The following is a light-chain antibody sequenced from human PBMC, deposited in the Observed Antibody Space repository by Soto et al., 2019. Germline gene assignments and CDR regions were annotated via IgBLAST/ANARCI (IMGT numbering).Light chain of an antibody. V-gene: IGKV3-15*01. CDR3: QQYNNWPLWT. Sequence: MMTQSPAPLSVSPGDRTTLSCRASQSVSSNLAWYQQKPGQAPRLLIYGASTRATGIPARFSGSGSGTEFTLTISSLQSEDFAVYYCQQYNNWPLWTFGQGTQGGYQ. CDR1: QSVSSN. J-gene: IGKJ1*01. CDR2: GAS.